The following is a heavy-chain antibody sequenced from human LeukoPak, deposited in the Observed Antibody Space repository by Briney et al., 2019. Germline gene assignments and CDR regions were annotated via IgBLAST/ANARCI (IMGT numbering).Heavy chain of an antibody. CDR2: IYTSGST. J-gene: IGHJ5*02. CDR1: GGSISSYY. V-gene: IGHV4-4*07. CDR3: ARTIGPMVYADMLDWFDL. D-gene: IGHD2-8*01. Sequence: SETLSLTCTVSGGSISSYYWSWIRQPAGKGLEWIGRIYTSGSTKYNPSLKSRVTMSVDTSKNQFSLKLSSVTAADTAVYYCARTIGPMVYADMLDWFDLWGQGTLVTVSS.